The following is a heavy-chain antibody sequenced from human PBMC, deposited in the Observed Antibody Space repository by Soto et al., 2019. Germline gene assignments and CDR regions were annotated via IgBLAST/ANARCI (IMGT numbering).Heavy chain of an antibody. CDR3: ARAGDYDFWSGYSNDAFDI. J-gene: IGHJ3*02. V-gene: IGHV4-59*01. Sequence: AETLSLTCTVSSGSMSGYYWNWIRQPPGKGLEWIGYIYYSGSTNYNPSLKSRVTISVDTSKNQFSLKLSSVTAADTAVYYCARAGDYDFWSGYSNDAFDIWGQGTMVTVSS. CDR1: SGSMSGYY. D-gene: IGHD3-3*01. CDR2: IYYSGST.